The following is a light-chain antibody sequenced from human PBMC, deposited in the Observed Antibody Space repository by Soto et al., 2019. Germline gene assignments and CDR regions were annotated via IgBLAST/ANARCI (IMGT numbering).Light chain of an antibody. CDR1: QSISSW. J-gene: IGKJ1*01. CDR3: KQYNSYSWT. CDR2: DAS. V-gene: IGKV1-5*01. Sequence: DIRMTQSPSTLSSSVGDRVTITCRASQSISSWLAYYQQNTGKAPKLLVEDASSLERGVTSRFYGSVSGSEFTLTINSLQSDEFAPYHCKQYNSYSWTFGQGTKVDI.